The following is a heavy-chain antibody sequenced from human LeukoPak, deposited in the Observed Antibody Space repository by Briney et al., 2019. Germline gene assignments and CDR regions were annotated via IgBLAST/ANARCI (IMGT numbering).Heavy chain of an antibody. CDR3: ARHNSPGGSGYEY. CDR2: IYYSGST. J-gene: IGHJ4*02. V-gene: IGHV4-59*08. Sequence: PSETLSLTCTVSGGSISSYYWSWIQQPPGKGLEWIGYIYYSGSTNYNPSLKSRVTISVDTSKNQFSLKLSSVTAADTAVYYCARHNSPGGSGYEYWGQGTLVTVSS. CDR1: GGSISSYY. D-gene: IGHD2-15*01.